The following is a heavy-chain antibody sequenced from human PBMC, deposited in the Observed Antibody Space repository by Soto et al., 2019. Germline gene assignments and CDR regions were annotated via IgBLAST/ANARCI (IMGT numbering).Heavy chain of an antibody. V-gene: IGHV3-23*01. J-gene: IGHJ6*02. D-gene: IGHD3-3*01. CDR2: ISGSGGST. CDR3: AKWLAREIFGVVPYYYGMDV. CDR1: GFTVSSYA. Sequence: PGGSLRLSCAASGFTVSSYAMSWVRQAPGKGLEWVSAISGSGGSTHYADSVKGRFTISRDNSKNTLYLQMNSLRAEDTAVYYCAKWLAREIFGVVPYYYGMDVWGQGTTVTVSS.